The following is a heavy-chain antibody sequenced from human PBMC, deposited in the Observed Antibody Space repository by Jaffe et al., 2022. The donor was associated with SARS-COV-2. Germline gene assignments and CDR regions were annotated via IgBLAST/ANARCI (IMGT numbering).Heavy chain of an antibody. CDR2: IYHSGDT. CDR3: ASLGYSSSPGIDH. CDR1: GGSISSIIW. Sequence: QVQLQESGPGLVKPSGTLSLTCAVSGGSISSIIWWSWVRQPPGKGLEWIGEIYHSGDTNYNPSLRSRVTISIDMPKNQISLKLKSVTAADTAVYYCASLGYSSSPGIDHWGQGILVTVSS. V-gene: IGHV4-4*02. J-gene: IGHJ4*02. D-gene: IGHD4-4*01.